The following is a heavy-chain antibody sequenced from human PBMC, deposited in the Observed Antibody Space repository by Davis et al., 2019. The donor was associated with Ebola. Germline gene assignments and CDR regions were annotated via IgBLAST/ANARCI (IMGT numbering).Heavy chain of an antibody. D-gene: IGHD3-3*01. CDR1: GGSISSYY. J-gene: IGHJ6*03. CDR3: ARTYYDFWSGYYRPQAYYYYMDV. V-gene: IGHV4-59*01. Sequence: PSETLSLTCTVSGGSISSYYWSWIRQPPGKGLEWIGYIYYSGSTNYNPSLKSRVTISVDTSKNQFSLKLSSVTAADTAVYYCARTYYDFWSGYYRPQAYYYYMDVWGKGTTVTVSS. CDR2: IYYSGST.